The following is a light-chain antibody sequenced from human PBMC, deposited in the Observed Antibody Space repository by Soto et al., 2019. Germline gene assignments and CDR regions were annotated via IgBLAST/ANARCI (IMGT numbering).Light chain of an antibody. J-gene: IGLJ2*01. CDR2: KDT. CDR1: ALPKQY. CDR3: QSADSSGTVV. V-gene: IGLV3-25*03. Sequence: SYELTQPTSVSVSPGQTARITCSGDALPKQYAYWYQQKPGQAPELVIYKDTERPSGIPERFSGSSSGTTVTLTISGVQAEDEADYYCQSADSSGTVVFGGGTKLTVL.